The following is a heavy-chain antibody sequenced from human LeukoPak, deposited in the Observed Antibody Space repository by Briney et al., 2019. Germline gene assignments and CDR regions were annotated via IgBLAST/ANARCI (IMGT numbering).Heavy chain of an antibody. CDR3: ARDATDYGDYEFDY. V-gene: IGHV4-59*01. D-gene: IGHD4-17*01. J-gene: IGHJ4*02. Sequence: SETLSLTCTVSGGSISSYYWSWIRQPPGKGREGIGYIYYSGSTNYNPSLKSRVTISVDTSKNQFSLKLSSVTAADTAVYYCARDATDYGDYEFDYWGQGTLVTVSS. CDR2: IYYSGST. CDR1: GGSISSYY.